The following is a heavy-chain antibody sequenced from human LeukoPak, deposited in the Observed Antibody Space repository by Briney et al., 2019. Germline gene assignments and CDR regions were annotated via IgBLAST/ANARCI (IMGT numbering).Heavy chain of an antibody. D-gene: IGHD6-19*01. CDR3: ARYQYLEYSGWPYYFDY. CDR2: ISGSGGST. V-gene: IGHV3-23*01. Sequence: GGSLRLSCAASGFTFSSYAMSWVRQAPGKGLEWVSAISGSGGSTYYADSVKGRFTISRDNSKNTLYLQMNSLRAEDTAVYYCARYQYLEYSGWPYYFDYWGQGTLVTVSS. CDR1: GFTFSSYA. J-gene: IGHJ4*02.